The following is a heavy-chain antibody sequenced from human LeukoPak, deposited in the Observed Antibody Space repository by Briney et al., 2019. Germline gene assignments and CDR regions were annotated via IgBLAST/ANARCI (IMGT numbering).Heavy chain of an antibody. J-gene: IGHJ4*02. CDR2: VYYSGST. V-gene: IGHV4-59*01. CDR3: ARDRGTYTYGGFDY. CDR1: GGSTDHYF. Sequence: PSETLSLTYTVSGGSTDHYFWNWIRQTPGKGLEWIGYVYYSGSTVYNPSLQSRVSISIDTSKKQISLKLSSVTAADTAVYYCARDRGTYTYGGFDYWGQGTLVSVSS. D-gene: IGHD3-16*01.